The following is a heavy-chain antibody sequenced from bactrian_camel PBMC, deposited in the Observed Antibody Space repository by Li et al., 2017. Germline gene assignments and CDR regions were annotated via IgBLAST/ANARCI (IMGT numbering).Heavy chain of an antibody. CDR1: GFTFGSVS. D-gene: IGHD5*01. J-gene: IGHJ4*01. Sequence: HVQLVESGGGLVQPGGSLRLSCAASGFTFGSVSMAWVRQAPGKEREGIAGVDSDGSISYSDSVKGRFTVSKDNAKNTPYLQMNSLKVEDTAMYYCAADRLVRTGRELKVDEYSRWGQGTQVTVS. CDR3: AADRLVRTGRELKVDEYSR. CDR2: VDSDGSI. V-gene: IGHV3S9*01.